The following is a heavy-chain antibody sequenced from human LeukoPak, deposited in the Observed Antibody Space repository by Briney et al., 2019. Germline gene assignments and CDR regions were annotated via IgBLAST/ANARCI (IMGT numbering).Heavy chain of an antibody. CDR2: IRYDGSNK. V-gene: IGHV3-30*02. J-gene: IGHJ6*02. CDR1: GFTFSSYG. D-gene: IGHD3-10*01. Sequence: GGSLRLSCAASGFTFSSYGMHWVRRARGRGLELVAFIRYDGSNKYYADSVKGRFTISRDSSKNTLYLQMNSLRAEDTAVYYCAKDSGVYYYGMDVWGQGTTVTVSS. CDR3: AKDSGVYYYGMDV.